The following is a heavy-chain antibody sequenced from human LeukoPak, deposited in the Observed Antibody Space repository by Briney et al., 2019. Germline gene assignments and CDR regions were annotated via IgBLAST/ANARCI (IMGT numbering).Heavy chain of an antibody. Sequence: GGSLRLSCAASGFTFSTYSMTWVRQAPGKGLEWVSAISGSGGSTYYADSVKGRFTISRDNAKNSLYLQMNSLRAEDTALYYCAKEFPGSFVDGGAFDIWGQGTMVTVSS. J-gene: IGHJ3*02. V-gene: IGHV3-23*01. CDR1: GFTFSTYS. D-gene: IGHD3-10*01. CDR3: AKEFPGSFVDGGAFDI. CDR2: ISGSGGST.